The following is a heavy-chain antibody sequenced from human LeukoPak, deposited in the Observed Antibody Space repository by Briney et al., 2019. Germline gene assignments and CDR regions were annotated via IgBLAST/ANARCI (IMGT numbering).Heavy chain of an antibody. V-gene: IGHV3-23*01. Sequence: PGGSLRLSCAASGFTVSSNYMSWVRQAPGKGLEWVSAISGSGGSTYYADSVKGRFTISRDNSKNTLYLQMNSLRAEDTAVYYCAKDMDALSSSWEFDYWGQGTLVTVSS. D-gene: IGHD6-13*01. CDR3: AKDMDALSSSWEFDY. CDR2: ISGSGGST. CDR1: GFTVSSNY. J-gene: IGHJ4*02.